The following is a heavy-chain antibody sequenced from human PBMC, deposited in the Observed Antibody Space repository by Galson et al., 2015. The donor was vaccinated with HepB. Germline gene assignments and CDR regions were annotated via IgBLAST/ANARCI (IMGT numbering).Heavy chain of an antibody. V-gene: IGHV1-18*04. J-gene: IGHJ4*02. CDR1: GYTFTNYG. Sequence: SVKVSCKASGYTFTNYGISWVRQAPGQGLEWMGWISTYNGDTNFAQKVQGRVTMTTDTSTSTAYMELRSLRSDDTAVYYCARDLSLTGYQLFDYWGQGTLVTVSS. CDR2: ISTYNGDT. D-gene: IGHD3-9*01. CDR3: ARDLSLTGYQLFDY.